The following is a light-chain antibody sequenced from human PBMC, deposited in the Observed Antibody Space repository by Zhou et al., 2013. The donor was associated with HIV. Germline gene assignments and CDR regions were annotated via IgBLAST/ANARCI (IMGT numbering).Light chain of an antibody. CDR1: QTVSRSF. CDR2: DTS. V-gene: IGKV3-20*01. J-gene: IGKJ4*01. CDR3: QQSDTPPLT. Sequence: EIVLTQSPGTLSLSPGEGAILSCRASQTVSRSFLNWYQQKPGQAPSLLIYDTSRRATGIPDRFSGSGSGTDFTLTISRLEPEDFAVYFCQQSDTPPLTFGGGTKVEIK.